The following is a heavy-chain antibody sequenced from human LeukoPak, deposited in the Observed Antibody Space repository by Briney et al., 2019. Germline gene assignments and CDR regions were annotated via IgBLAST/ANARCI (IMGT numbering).Heavy chain of an antibody. J-gene: IGHJ6*03. V-gene: IGHV1-18*01. CDR1: GYTFTSYG. CDR3: ARVRITIFGVVITSEQYYYYYMDV. CDR2: ISAYNGNT. D-gene: IGHD3-3*01. Sequence: ASVKVSCKASGYTFTSYGISWVRQAPGQGLEWMGWISAYNGNTNYAQKLQGRVTMTTDTSTSTAYMELRSLRSDDTAVYYCARVRITIFGVVITSEQYYYYYMDVWGKGTTVTVSS.